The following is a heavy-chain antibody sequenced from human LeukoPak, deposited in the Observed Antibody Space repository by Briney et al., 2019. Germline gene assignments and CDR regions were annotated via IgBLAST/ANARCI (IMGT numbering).Heavy chain of an antibody. CDR3: ASPPTRECSSISCPLSY. D-gene: IGHD2-2*01. CDR2: IYPGDSDT. V-gene: IGHV5-51*01. CDR1: GYSFTSYW. Sequence: GESLKISCKGSGYSFTSYWIAWVRQMPGKGLEWMGIIYPGDSDTRYSPSFQGQVTLSVDTSVSAAYLQWSSLKASDTAMYYCASPPTRECSSISCPLSYWGQGTLVTVSS. J-gene: IGHJ4*02.